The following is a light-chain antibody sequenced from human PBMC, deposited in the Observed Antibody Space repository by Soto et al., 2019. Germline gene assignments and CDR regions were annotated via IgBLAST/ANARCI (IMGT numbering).Light chain of an antibody. CDR3: QSYDSSLSGSRV. CDR1: SSNIGAGYD. CDR2: GNS. Sequence: VLTQPPSVSGAPGQRVTISCTGISSNIGAGYDVHWYQQLPGTAPKLLIYGNSNRPSGVPDRFSGSKSGTSASLAITGLQAEDEADYYCQSYDSSLSGSRVFGTGTKVT. V-gene: IGLV1-40*01. J-gene: IGLJ1*01.